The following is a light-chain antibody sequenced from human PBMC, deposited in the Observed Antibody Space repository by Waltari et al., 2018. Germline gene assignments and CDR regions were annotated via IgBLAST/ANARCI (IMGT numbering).Light chain of an antibody. CDR1: QSVRSY. V-gene: IGKV3-11*01. CDR3: QQRSNWPPVT. Sequence: EIVLTQSPATLSWSPGERATLSCRASQSVRSYLAWYQQKPGQAPRLLIYDASNRATGIPARFSGSGSGTHFTLTISSLEPEDFAVYYCQQRSNWPPVTFGAGTKVEIK. CDR2: DAS. J-gene: IGKJ4*01.